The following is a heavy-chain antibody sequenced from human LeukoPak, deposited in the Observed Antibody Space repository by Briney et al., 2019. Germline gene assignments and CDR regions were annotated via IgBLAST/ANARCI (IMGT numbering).Heavy chain of an antibody. J-gene: IGHJ4*02. Sequence: QPGGSLRLSCAASGFTFSSYAMHWVRQAPGKGLEWVAVISYDGSNKYYADSVKGRFTISRVNSKNTLYLQMNSLRAEDTAVYYCARGDGAVDYFDYWGQGTLVTVSS. CDR1: GFTFSSYA. V-gene: IGHV3-30*04. D-gene: IGHD6-19*01. CDR2: ISYDGSNK. CDR3: ARGDGAVDYFDY.